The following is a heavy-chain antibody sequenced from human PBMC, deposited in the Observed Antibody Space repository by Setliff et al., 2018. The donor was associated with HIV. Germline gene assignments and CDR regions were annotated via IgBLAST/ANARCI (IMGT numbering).Heavy chain of an antibody. J-gene: IGHJ6*02. Sequence: ASVKVSCKASGGTFSSYSINWVRQAPGQGLEWMGGIIPIYGTPIYAQKFQGRVTITADESTSTAYMELSSLRSEDTAVYYCARGRELTTFGSAARYYGTDVWGQGTKVTVSS. CDR3: ARGRELTTFGSAARYYGTDV. V-gene: IGHV1-69*13. D-gene: IGHD1-26*01. CDR2: IIPIYGTP. CDR1: GGTFSSYS.